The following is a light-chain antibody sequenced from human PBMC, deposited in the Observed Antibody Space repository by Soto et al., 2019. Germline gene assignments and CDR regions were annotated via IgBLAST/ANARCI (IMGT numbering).Light chain of an antibody. CDR3: AAWDDSLNGPV. J-gene: IGLJ3*02. CDR2: SNN. V-gene: IGLV1-44*01. Sequence: QSVLTQPPSASGTPGQRVTISCSGSSSNIGSNTVNWYQQLPGTDPKLLMYSNNQRPSGVPDRFSGSKSGTSASLAISGLQSEDEADYYCAAWDDSLNGPVFGGGTKLTVL. CDR1: SSNIGSNT.